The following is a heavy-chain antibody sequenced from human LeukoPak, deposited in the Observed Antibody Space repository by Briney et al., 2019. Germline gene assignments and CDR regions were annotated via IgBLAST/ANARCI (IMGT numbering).Heavy chain of an antibody. CDR1: GFSFDDYG. V-gene: IGHV3-20*04. CDR2: VNGKGGGT. J-gene: IGHJ4*02. Sequence: GGSLRLSCAAAGFSFDDYGMNWVRQVPGKGLEWVSGVNGKGGGTGYADSVKGRFTVSRDNAKNSLYLQMDSLRDEDTAFYYCPRGGSYYDTTTYAYYFDYWGPGTLVTVSS. D-gene: IGHD3-16*01. CDR3: PRGGSYYDTTTYAYYFDY.